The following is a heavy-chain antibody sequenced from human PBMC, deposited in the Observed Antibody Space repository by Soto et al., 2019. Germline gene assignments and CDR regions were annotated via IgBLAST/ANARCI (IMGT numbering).Heavy chain of an antibody. Sequence: QVQLVESGGGEVQPGRSLTISCAASGFTFSTYGMHWVRQTPGKGLEWVAVISYDGTNKFYSDSLKGRFTISRDNFKNTLTLQMNSLRADDTAVYSCAKDKQSHGDSDYYCYGMDVWGLGTRITVSS. CDR3: AKDKQSHGDSDYYCYGMDV. CDR2: ISYDGTNK. V-gene: IGHV3-30*18. D-gene: IGHD2-21*02. CDR1: GFTFSTYG. J-gene: IGHJ6*02.